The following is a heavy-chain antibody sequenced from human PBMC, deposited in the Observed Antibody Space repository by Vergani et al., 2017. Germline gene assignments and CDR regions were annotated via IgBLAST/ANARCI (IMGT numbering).Heavy chain of an antibody. J-gene: IGHJ5*02. CDR3: ARDSRYCSSTSCYVGRYWFDP. D-gene: IGHD2-2*01. V-gene: IGHV1-46*01. CDR2: INPSGGGT. CDR1: GYTFTSYY. Sequence: QVQLVQSGAEVKKPGASVKVSCKASGYTFTSYYMHWVRQAPGQGLEWMGIINPSGGGTRHAQKFQAIVTMTRDTSTSTVYTELSSLRSEDTAVYYCARDSRYCSSTSCYVGRYWFDPWGQGTLVTVSS.